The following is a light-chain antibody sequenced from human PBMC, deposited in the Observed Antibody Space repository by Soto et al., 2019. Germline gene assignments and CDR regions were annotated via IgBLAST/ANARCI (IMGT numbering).Light chain of an antibody. CDR1: SSDVGGYNY. Sequence: QSALTQPASVSGSPLQSITISCTGTSSDVGGYNYVSWYQQHPGKAPKLMIYDVSTRPSGVSNRFSGSKSGNTASLTISGLQAEDEADYYCSSYTTSSTPYVFGTGTKVTVL. CDR2: DVS. J-gene: IGLJ1*01. V-gene: IGLV2-14*03. CDR3: SSYTTSSTPYV.